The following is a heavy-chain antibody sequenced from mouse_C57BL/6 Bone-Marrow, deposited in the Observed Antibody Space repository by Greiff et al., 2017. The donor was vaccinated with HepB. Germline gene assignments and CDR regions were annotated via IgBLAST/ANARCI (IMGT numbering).Heavy chain of an antibody. J-gene: IGHJ4*01. CDR3: TTVYDYDGAMDY. Sequence: EVQLQQSGAELVRPGASVKLSCTASGFNIKDDYMHWVKQRPEQGLEWIGWIDPENGDTEYASKFQGKATITADTSSNTAYLQLSRLTSEDTAVYYCTTVYDYDGAMDYWGQGTSVTVSS. CDR1: GFNIKDDY. V-gene: IGHV14-4*01. CDR2: IDPENGDT. D-gene: IGHD2-4*01.